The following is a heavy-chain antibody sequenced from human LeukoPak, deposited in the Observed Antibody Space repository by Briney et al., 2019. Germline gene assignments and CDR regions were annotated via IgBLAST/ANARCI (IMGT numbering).Heavy chain of an antibody. Sequence: ASVKVSCKASGYTFTSYYMHWVRQAPGQGLEWMGIINPSGGSTSYAQKFQGRVTMTRDTSTSTVYMELSSLRSEDTAVYYCARAPVHCSSTSCYIGYYYYYMDVWGKGTTATVSS. CDR2: INPSGGST. D-gene: IGHD2-2*02. J-gene: IGHJ6*03. V-gene: IGHV1-46*01. CDR3: ARAPVHCSSTSCYIGYYYYYMDV. CDR1: GYTFTSYY.